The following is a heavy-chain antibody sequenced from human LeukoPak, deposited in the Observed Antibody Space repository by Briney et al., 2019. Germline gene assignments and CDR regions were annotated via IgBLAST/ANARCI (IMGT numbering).Heavy chain of an antibody. CDR2: INHSGST. Sequence: SETLSLTCAVYGGSFSGYYWSWIRQPPGKGLEWIGEINHSGSTNYNPSLKSRVTISVDTSKNQLSLKLSSVTAADTAVHYCARDLGYCSGGSCLDYWGQGTLVTVSS. CDR3: ARDLGYCSGGSCLDY. J-gene: IGHJ4*02. CDR1: GGSFSGYY. D-gene: IGHD2-15*01. V-gene: IGHV4-34*01.